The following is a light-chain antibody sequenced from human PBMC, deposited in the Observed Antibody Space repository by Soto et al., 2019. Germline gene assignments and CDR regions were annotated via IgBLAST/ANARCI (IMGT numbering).Light chain of an antibody. CDR3: PQSFSIPFT. J-gene: IGKJ3*01. CDR2: DAS. V-gene: IGKV1-39*01. CDR1: QTIGKY. Sequence: DIQMTQSPSSLSATVGDRVTITCRASQTIGKYVNWYQQQPGKVPKLLIYDASYLQSGVPSRFSGSESGTDFTLTISALRHEDFATYYCPQSFSIPFTFGAGTKVDIK.